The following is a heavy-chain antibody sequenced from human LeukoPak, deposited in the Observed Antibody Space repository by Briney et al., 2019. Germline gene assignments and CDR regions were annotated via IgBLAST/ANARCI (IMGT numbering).Heavy chain of an antibody. Sequence: PSETLSLTCTVSGGSISGYYCSWVRQPPGQGLEWIGYIYYSGTTSYNPSLRSRVTMSVDTSKNQFSLRLSSVTAADTAVYYCARHAPAHFDFLWGQGTLVTVSS. V-gene: IGHV4-59*08. CDR3: ARHAPAHFDFL. CDR2: IYYSGTT. J-gene: IGHJ4*02. CDR1: GGSISGYY. D-gene: IGHD3-9*01.